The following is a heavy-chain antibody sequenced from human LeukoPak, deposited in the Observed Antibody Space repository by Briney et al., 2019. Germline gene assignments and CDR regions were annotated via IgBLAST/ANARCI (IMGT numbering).Heavy chain of an antibody. J-gene: IGHJ4*02. CDR2: VSPYNGNA. CDR1: GYMFTSYG. CDR3: AMSLAAYCTSSSCYSGYFDY. D-gene: IGHD2-2*01. Sequence: ASVNVSCETSGYMFTSYGVNWVRQAPGQGLEWMGWVSPYNGNAQYAQNLQGRVTMTSDTSTRTVYMVLRSLRSDDTAVYYCAMSLAAYCTSSSCYSGYFDYWGQGTLVTVSS. V-gene: IGHV1-18*01.